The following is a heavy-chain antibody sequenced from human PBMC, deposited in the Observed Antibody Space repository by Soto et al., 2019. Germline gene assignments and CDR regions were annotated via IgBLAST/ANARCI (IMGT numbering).Heavy chain of an antibody. V-gene: IGHV1-8*01. Sequence: VASLKVSCKXSGYSFSSYVISWVRQAPGQGLEWVGWINPTSEYTAHAQKFQGRVTLTREISTATAYMELSSLTSEDTAVYFCANQVHPGYSSDWGQGTQVTVSS. CDR2: INPTSEYT. D-gene: IGHD2-15*01. CDR1: GYSFSSYV. J-gene: IGHJ4*02. CDR3: ANQVHPGYSSD.